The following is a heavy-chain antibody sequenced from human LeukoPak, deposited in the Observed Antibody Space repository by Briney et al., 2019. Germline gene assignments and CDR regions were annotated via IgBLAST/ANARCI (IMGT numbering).Heavy chain of an antibody. Sequence: PGRSLRLSCAASGFTFSSYAMHWVRQAPGKGLEWVAVISYDGSNKYYADSVKGRFTISRDNSKNTLYLQMNSLRAEDTAVYYCARDSRALAAFDIWGQGTMVTVSS. J-gene: IGHJ3*02. D-gene: IGHD1-26*01. V-gene: IGHV3-30-3*01. CDR1: GFTFSSYA. CDR3: ARDSRALAAFDI. CDR2: ISYDGSNK.